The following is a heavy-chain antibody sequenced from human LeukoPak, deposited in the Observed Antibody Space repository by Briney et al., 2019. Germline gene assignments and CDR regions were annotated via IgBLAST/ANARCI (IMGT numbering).Heavy chain of an antibody. V-gene: IGHV3-30*18. CDR1: GFTFSSYG. CDR2: ISYDRSNK. D-gene: IGHD3-22*01. J-gene: IGHJ6*02. CDR3: AKDYYDSSGYYNYGMDV. Sequence: GGSLRLSCAASGFTFSSYGMHWVRQAPGKGLEWVAVISYDRSNKYYADSVKGRFTISRDNSKNTLYLQMNSLRAEDTAVYYCAKDYYDSSGYYNYGMDVWGQGTTVTVSS.